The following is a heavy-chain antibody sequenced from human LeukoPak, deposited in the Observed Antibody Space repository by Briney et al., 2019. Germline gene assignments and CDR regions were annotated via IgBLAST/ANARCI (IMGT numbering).Heavy chain of an antibody. Sequence: ASVAVSYTSSAYTFIDYYVHWVRQAPGQGDEWVGWFHPSSGGAGYTQKFQGRVIISRDTAISTAYMQLTRLTSDDTAAYYCAIKRIHGNPFDYWGQGTLVTVSS. J-gene: IGHJ4*02. D-gene: IGHD2/OR15-2a*01. CDR3: AIKRIHGNPFDY. V-gene: IGHV1-2*02. CDR2: FHPSSGGA. CDR1: AYTFIDYY.